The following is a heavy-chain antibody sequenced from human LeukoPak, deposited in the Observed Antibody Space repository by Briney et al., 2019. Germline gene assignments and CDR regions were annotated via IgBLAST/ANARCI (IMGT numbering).Heavy chain of an antibody. Sequence: PGGSLRLSCTASGFTFGDYAMSWVRQAPGKGLEWVGFIRSKAYVWTTEYAASVKGRFTISRDDSKSIAYLQMNSLKTEDTAVYYCTTFDYWGQGTLVTVSS. CDR2: IRSKAYVWTT. CDR1: GFTFGDYA. V-gene: IGHV3-49*04. J-gene: IGHJ4*02. CDR3: TTFDY.